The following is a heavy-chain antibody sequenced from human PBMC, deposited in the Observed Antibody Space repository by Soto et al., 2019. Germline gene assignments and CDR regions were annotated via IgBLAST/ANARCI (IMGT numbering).Heavy chain of an antibody. CDR1: GYTFTSYG. CDR2: ISAYNGNT. V-gene: IGHV1-18*01. CDR3: ARGATTSFLSTFDC. D-gene: IGHD4-17*01. J-gene: IGHJ4*02. Sequence: GASVKVSCKASGYTFTSYGISWVRQAPGQGLEWMGWISAYNGNTNYAQKLQGRVTMTTDTSTSTAYMDMRSLRSDDTAVYYCARGATTSFLSTFDCWGQGTLVTVSS.